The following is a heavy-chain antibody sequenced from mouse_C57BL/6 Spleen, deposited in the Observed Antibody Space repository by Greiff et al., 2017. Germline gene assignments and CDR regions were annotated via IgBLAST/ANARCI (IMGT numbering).Heavy chain of an antibody. CDR1: GYTFTSYW. Sequence: VQLQQPGAELVRPGSSVKLSCKASGYTFTSYWMHWVKQRPIQGLEWIGNIDPSDSETHYNQKFKDKATLTVDKSSSTAYMQLSSLTSEDSAVYDCASDRGMVTTWYFDVWGTGTTVTVSS. J-gene: IGHJ1*03. D-gene: IGHD2-2*01. V-gene: IGHV1-52*01. CDR2: IDPSDSET. CDR3: ASDRGMVTTWYFDV.